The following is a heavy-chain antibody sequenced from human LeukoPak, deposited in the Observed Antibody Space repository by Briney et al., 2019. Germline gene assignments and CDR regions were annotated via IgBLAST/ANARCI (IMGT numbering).Heavy chain of an antibody. CDR2: ISSSSSYI. CDR3: ARELVVVVPAAISRSVYMYGMDV. J-gene: IGHJ6*02. CDR1: GFTFSSYS. Sequence: GGSLRLSCAASGFTFSSYSMNWVRQAPGKGLERVSSISSSSSYIYYADSVKGRFTISRDNAKNSLYLQMNSLRAEDTAVYYCARELVVVVPAAISRSVYMYGMDVWGQGTTVTVSS. D-gene: IGHD2-2*02. V-gene: IGHV3-21*01.